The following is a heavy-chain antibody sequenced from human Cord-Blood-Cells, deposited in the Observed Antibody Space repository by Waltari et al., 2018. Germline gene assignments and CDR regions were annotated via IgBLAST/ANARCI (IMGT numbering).Heavy chain of an antibody. D-gene: IGHD3-10*01. CDR1: GGSISSSSYY. Sequence: QLQLQESGPGLVKPSETLSLTCTVSGGSISSSSYYWGWIRQPPGKGLEWIGSIYYSGSTYHNPSLKSRVTISVDTSKNQFSLKLSSVTAADTTVYYCASPMVRGVAHFDYWGQGTLVTVSS. V-gene: IGHV4-39*07. J-gene: IGHJ4*02. CDR2: IYYSGST. CDR3: ASPMVRGVAHFDY.